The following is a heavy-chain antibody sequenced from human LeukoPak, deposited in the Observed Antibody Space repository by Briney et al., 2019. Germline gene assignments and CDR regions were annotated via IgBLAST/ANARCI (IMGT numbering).Heavy chain of an antibody. CDR3: ARQFILTGYYSYYYYYGMDV. V-gene: IGHV4-61*02. D-gene: IGHD3-9*01. CDR2: IYTSGST. CDR1: GGSISSGSYY. J-gene: IGHJ6*02. Sequence: PSETLSLTCTVSGGSISSGSYYWSWIRQPAGKGLEWIVRIYTSGSTNYNPSLKSRVTISVDTSKNQFSLKLSSVTAADTAVYYCARQFILTGYYSYYYYYGMDVWGQGTTVTVSS.